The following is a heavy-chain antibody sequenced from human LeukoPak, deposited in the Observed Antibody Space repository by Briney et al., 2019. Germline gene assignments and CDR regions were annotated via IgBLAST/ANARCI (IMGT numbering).Heavy chain of an antibody. D-gene: IGHD3-16*02. J-gene: IGHJ4*02. Sequence: GGSLRLSCAASGFTFSSYTMNRVRQAPGKGLEWVSSISGSSYIYYADSVKGRFTISRDNAKNSLYLQMNSLRAEDTAVYYCARDRNYDYIWGSYRPDYFDYWGQGTLVTVSS. CDR2: ISGSSYI. V-gene: IGHV3-21*01. CDR3: ARDRNYDYIWGSYRPDYFDY. CDR1: GFTFSSYT.